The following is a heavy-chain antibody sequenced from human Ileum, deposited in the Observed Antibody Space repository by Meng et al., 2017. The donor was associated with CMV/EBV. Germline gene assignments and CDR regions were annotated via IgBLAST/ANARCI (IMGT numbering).Heavy chain of an antibody. CDR2: LNPNSGGT. CDR1: GYTFTDYF. CDR3: ARGAAFRFNSVDS. Sequence: ASVKVSCKTSGYTFTDYFYHWVRQAPGHGLEWMGWLNPNSGGTNYAQKFQGRVSFTTDESKTTVYMELNSLTSDDTAVYFCARGAAFRFNSVDSWGQGTSVTVSS. V-gene: IGHV1-2*02. J-gene: IGHJ4*02. D-gene: IGHD4-23*01.